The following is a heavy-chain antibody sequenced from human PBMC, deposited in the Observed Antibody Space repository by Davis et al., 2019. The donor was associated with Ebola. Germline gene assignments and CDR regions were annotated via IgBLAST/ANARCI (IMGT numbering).Heavy chain of an antibody. D-gene: IGHD3-16*01. CDR3: ARGMGELALN. V-gene: IGHV7-4-1*02. Sequence: ASVKVSCKASGYPFTDFAINWLRQAPGQRFEWLGWITTNTASPTYARGFSERFVFSLDTSVNTAFLQISNLRAENTAIYYCARGMGELALNWGQGTLVTVSS. CDR2: ITTNTASP. J-gene: IGHJ4*02. CDR1: GYPFTDFA.